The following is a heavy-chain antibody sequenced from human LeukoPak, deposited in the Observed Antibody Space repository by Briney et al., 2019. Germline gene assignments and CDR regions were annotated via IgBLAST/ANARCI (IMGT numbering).Heavy chain of an antibody. D-gene: IGHD2-2*01. V-gene: IGHV1-2*02. J-gene: IGHJ5*02. CDR2: INPNSGVT. Sequence: ASVKVSCKASGYTFTGYYMHWVRQAPGQGLEWMGWINPNSGVTNYAQKLQGRVTMTRDTSISTAYMELSSLRSDDTAVYYCARDNPQIGVVGTGFDPWGQGTLVTVSS. CDR1: GYTFTGYY. CDR3: ARDNPQIGVVGTGFDP.